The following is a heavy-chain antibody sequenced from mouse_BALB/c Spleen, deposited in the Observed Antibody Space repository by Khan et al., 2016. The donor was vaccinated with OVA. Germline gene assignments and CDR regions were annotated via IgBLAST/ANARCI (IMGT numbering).Heavy chain of an antibody. CDR3: ASWFTY. V-gene: IGHV3-2*02. CDR2: ISYSGST. CDR1: GYSITSDYA. Sequence: EVKLQESGPGLVKPSQSLSLTCTVTGYSITSDYAWNWIRQFPGNKLEWMGYISYSGSTTYNPSLKSRISITRDTSKNQFFLQLNSVTTEDTATYYCASWFTYWGQGTLVTVSA. J-gene: IGHJ3*01.